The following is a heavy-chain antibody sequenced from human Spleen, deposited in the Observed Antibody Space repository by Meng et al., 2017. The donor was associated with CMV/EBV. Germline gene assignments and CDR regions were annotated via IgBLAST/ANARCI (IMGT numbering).Heavy chain of an antibody. Sequence: ASVKVSCKASGYTFTGYYMHWVRQAPGQGLEWMGWVSVYNGNTHFAQRFQGRVTLTTDTSTTTAYMELESLKSDDTAVYYCARDDYGDSKEITYWGQGTLVTVSS. J-gene: IGHJ4*02. V-gene: IGHV1-18*04. CDR3: ARDDYGDSKEITY. D-gene: IGHD4-17*01. CDR2: VSVYNGNT. CDR1: GYTFTGYY.